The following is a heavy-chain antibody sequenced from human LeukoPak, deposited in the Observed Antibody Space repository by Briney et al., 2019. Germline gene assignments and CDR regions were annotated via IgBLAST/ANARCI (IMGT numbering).Heavy chain of an antibody. D-gene: IGHD3-22*01. CDR2: INPNTGGT. CDR1: GYTFTGYY. Sequence: ASVKVSCKASGYTFTGYYMHWVRQAPGQGLEWMGWINPNTGGTNYAQKFQGRVTMTRDTSISTAYMELSRLGSDDTAVYFCAKRGVVIRVILVGFHKEAYYFDSWGQGALVTVSS. V-gene: IGHV1-2*02. CDR3: AKRGVVIRVILVGFHKEAYYFDS. J-gene: IGHJ4*02.